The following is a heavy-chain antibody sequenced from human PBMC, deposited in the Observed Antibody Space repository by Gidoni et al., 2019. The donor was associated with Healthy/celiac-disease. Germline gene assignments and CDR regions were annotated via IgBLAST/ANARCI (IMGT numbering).Heavy chain of an antibody. J-gene: IGHJ4*02. Sequence: QVQLVESRGGVVQPGGSLRLSCAASGFTCSSYGMHWVRQAPGKGLEWVAFIRYDGSNKYYADSVKGRFTISRDNSKNTLYLQMNSLRAEDTAVYYCAKPAGYGGYSYGYSFDYWGQGTLVTVSS. D-gene: IGHD5-18*01. CDR2: IRYDGSNK. CDR1: GFTCSSYG. CDR3: AKPAGYGGYSYGYSFDY. V-gene: IGHV3-30*02.